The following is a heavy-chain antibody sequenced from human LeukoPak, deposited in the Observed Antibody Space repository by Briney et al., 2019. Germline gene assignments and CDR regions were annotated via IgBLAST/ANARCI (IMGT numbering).Heavy chain of an antibody. J-gene: IGHJ6*02. V-gene: IGHV3-15*07. CDR1: GIFFPDTW. CDR2: IKSKTDGGTT. Sequence: GGSLRLSCGVSGIFFPDTWMTWVRQAPGKGLEWVGRIKSKTDGGTTDYAAPVKGRFTISRDDSKNTLYLQMNSLKTEDTAVYYCTTDDYYYGMDVWGQGTTVTVSS. CDR3: TTDDYYYGMDV.